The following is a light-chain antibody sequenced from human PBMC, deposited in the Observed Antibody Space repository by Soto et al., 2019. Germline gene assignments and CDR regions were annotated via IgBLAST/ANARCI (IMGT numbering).Light chain of an antibody. Sequence: DIQLTQSPSLLSASVGDRVTITCRASHDISTYLAWYQQKPGKAPKLMIYEASTLQSGVPSRFSGSGSGTEFSLTTSGLLPEDFATYHCQQHNTLPFTFGQGTRLDTK. V-gene: IGKV1-9*01. CDR2: EAS. CDR3: QQHNTLPFT. J-gene: IGKJ5*01. CDR1: HDISTY.